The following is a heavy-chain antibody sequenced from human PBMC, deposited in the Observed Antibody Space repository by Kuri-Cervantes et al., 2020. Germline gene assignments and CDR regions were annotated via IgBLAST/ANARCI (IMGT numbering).Heavy chain of an antibody. V-gene: IGHV1-2*02. CDR2: INPNSGGT. CDR1: GYTFTGYY. D-gene: IGHD3-9*01. CDR3: ARGPRRSVATYYDILTGYYFYYYYGMDV. Sequence: ASVKVSCKASGYTFTGYYMHWVRQAPGQGLEWMGWINPNSGGTNYAQKFQGRVTMTRDTSISTAYMELSRLRSDDTAVYYCARGPRRSVATYYDILTGYYFYYYYGMDVWGQGTTVTVSS. J-gene: IGHJ6*02.